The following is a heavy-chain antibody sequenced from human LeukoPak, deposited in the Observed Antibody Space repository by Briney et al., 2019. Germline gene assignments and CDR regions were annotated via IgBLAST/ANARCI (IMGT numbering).Heavy chain of an antibody. CDR1: GGSISSGNYY. J-gene: IGHJ4*02. CDR2: IYTSGST. D-gene: IGHD1-26*01. Sequence: PSETLSLTCTVSGGSISSGNYYWNWIRQPAGKGLEWIGRIYTSGSTNYNPSLKSRVTISVDTSRNQFSLKLSSVTAADTAVYYCARDLVGGGSYGDDYWGQGTLVTVSS. CDR3: ARDLVGGGSYGDDY. V-gene: IGHV4-61*02.